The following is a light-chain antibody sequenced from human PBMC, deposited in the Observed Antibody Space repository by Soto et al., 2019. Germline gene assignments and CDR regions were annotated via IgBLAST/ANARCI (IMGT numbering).Light chain of an antibody. V-gene: IGKV1-39*01. Sequence: DIRMTQSPSSLSASVGDRVTITCRASQSINIYVNWYQQKPGKAPKVLIHAASSLLSGVPSRFSGSGSGTDFTLTISSLQPEDFASYYCQQSYSIPWTFGQGTKVEIK. CDR2: AAS. CDR1: QSINIY. CDR3: QQSYSIPWT. J-gene: IGKJ1*01.